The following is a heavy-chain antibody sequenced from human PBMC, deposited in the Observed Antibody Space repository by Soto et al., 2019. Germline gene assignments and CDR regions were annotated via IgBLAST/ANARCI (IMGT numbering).Heavy chain of an antibody. CDR2: VYHTGRT. V-gene: IGHV4-61*01. CDR3: ARDFAYFDS. CDR1: VGSFKRWSYS. D-gene: IGHD3-3*01. J-gene: IGHJ4*02. Sequence: SGPLALPCPVSVGSFKRWSYSLCWIRQPPGKGLEWIGYVYHTGRTSYNPSLKSRVSISMDTSKNQFSLNLDSVTAADTAVYFCARDFAYFDSWGQGTLVTVSS.